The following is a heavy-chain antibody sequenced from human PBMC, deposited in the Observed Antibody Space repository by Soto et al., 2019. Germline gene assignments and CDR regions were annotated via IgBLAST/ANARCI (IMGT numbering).Heavy chain of an antibody. J-gene: IGHJ6*02. V-gene: IGHV3-48*02. Sequence: EVQLVESGGGLVQPGGSLRLSCAASGFTFSSYSMNWVRQAPGKGLEWVSYISSSSSTIYYEDSVKGRFTISRDNAKNSLYLQMNSLRDEDKAVYYCARDFGDIVVVPAADSEGYYYYYGMDVWGQGTTVTVSS. CDR3: ARDFGDIVVVPAADSEGYYYYYGMDV. CDR2: ISSSSSTI. D-gene: IGHD2-2*01. CDR1: GFTFSSYS.